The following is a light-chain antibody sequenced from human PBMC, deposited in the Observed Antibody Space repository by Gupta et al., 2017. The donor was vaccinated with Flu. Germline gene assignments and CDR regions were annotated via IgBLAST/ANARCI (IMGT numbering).Light chain of an antibody. CDR1: NSDVGTYNY. CDR2: DVS. CDR3: SSRTRSGTLV. V-gene: IGLV2-14*03. Sequence: QSALTQPASVSGSPGQSITFSCTGTNSDVGTYNYVSWYQQHPGKAPKLMIYDVSNRPSGVSSRFSGSKSGNTASLTISGLQAEDEADYYCSSRTRSGTLVFGGGTKVTVL. J-gene: IGLJ2*01.